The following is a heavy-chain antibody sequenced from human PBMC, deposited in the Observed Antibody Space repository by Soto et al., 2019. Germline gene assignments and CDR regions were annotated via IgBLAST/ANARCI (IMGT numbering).Heavy chain of an antibody. CDR3: ARGYSGYDSFDY. CDR1: GGSFSGYY. J-gene: IGHJ4*02. Sequence: QVQLQQWGAGLLMPSETLSLTCAVYGGSFSGYYWSWIRQPPGKGLEWIGEINHSGSTNYNPSLKSRVTISVDTSKNQFSLKLSSVTAADTAVYYCARGYSGYDSFDYWGQGTLVTVSS. CDR2: INHSGST. D-gene: IGHD5-12*01. V-gene: IGHV4-34*01.